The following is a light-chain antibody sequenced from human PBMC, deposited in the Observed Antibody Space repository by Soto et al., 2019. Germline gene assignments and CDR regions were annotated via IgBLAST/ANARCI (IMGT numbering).Light chain of an antibody. Sequence: EIVMTQSPATLSVSPGERVTFSCRASQNVYNNLAWYQQRPGQAPRLLIHDASTRATDIPDRFSGRGSGTDFTLTTSRLQYQDFALYFCQKYHPWPAYTLGQATKVDIK. J-gene: IGKJ2*01. CDR2: DAS. CDR3: QKYHPWPAYT. CDR1: QNVYNN. V-gene: IGKV3-15*01.